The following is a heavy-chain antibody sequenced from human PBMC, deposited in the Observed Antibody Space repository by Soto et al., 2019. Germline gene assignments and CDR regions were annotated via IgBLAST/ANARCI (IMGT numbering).Heavy chain of an antibody. CDR2: IYPGDSDT. V-gene: IGHV5-51*01. CDR1: GYTFSDYW. CDR3: ARVPHGRDGYNRFDF. D-gene: IGHD5-12*01. J-gene: IGHJ4*02. Sequence: GESLKISCKGSGYTFSDYWIGWVRQMPGKGLEWMGIIYPGDSDTRYSPSFPGQVTISADKSISTAYLQWSSLKASDTAMYYCARVPHGRDGYNRFDFWGQGTLVTVSS.